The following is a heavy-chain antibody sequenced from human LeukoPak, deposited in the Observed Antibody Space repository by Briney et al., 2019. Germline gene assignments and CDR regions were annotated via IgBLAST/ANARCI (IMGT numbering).Heavy chain of an antibody. CDR1: GGSISSYY. CDR3: ARVWFGELNAFDI. J-gene: IGHJ3*02. V-gene: IGHV4-59*01. Sequence: KPSETLSLTCTVSGGSISSYYWSWIRQPPGKGLEWIGYIYYSGSTNYNPSLKSRVTISVDTSKNQFSLKLSSVTAADTAVYYCARVWFGELNAFDIWGQGTMVTVSS. D-gene: IGHD3-10*01. CDR2: IYYSGST.